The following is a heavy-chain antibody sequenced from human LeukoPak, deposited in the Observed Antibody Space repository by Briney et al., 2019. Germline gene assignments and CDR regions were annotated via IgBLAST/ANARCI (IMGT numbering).Heavy chain of an antibody. D-gene: IGHD6-25*01. CDR1: GFTFSGYA. CDR2: ISGSGGNT. CDR3: AKTRRARYYYGMDV. Sequence: GGSLRLSCAASGFTFSGYAMSWVRQAPGKGLEWVSAISGSGGNTYYADSVKGRFTISRDNSKNTLYLQMNSLRAEDTAVYYCAKTRRARYYYGMDVWGQGTTVTVSS. J-gene: IGHJ6*02. V-gene: IGHV3-23*01.